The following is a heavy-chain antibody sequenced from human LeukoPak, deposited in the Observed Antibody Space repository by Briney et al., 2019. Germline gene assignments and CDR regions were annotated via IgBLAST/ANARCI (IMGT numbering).Heavy chain of an antibody. J-gene: IGHJ4*02. V-gene: IGHV3-23*01. CDR2: ISGSGDRT. CDR3: AKGSLVYDSSGYLSP. CDR1: GFTFSDYY. D-gene: IGHD3-22*01. Sequence: GGSLRLSCAASGFTFSDYYMSWIRQAPGKGLEWVSVISGSGDRTYYADSVKGRFTISKDNSMNTVYLQMKSLRVEDTAVYYCAKGSLVYDSSGYLSPWGQGTLVTVSS.